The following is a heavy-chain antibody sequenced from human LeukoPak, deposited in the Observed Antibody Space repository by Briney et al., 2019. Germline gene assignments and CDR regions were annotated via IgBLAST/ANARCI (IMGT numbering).Heavy chain of an antibody. CDR3: ARQDHVSSYFDP. CDR1: RDSISRGSYY. Sequence: PSETLSLTCTVSRDSISRGSYYWGWIRQPPGKGLEWIGTIYYSGSTYYNPSLKSRVTISVDTAKNYFSLSLRSVTAADTALYYCARQDHVSSYFDPWGQGTLVTVSS. CDR2: IYYSGST. D-gene: IGHD1-26*01. V-gene: IGHV4-39*01. J-gene: IGHJ5*02.